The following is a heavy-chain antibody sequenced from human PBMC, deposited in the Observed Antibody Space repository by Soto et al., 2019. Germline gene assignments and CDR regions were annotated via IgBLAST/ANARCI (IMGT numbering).Heavy chain of an antibody. CDR3: ARGRYGDY. J-gene: IGHJ4*02. Sequence: QVNLVQSGAEVKKPGASVKVSCKGSGYAFTTYGITWVRQAPGQGLEWMGWISAHNGNTNYAQKLQGRVTVTRDTSTSTAYIELRSLRSDDTAVYYCARGRYGDYWGQGALVTVSS. CDR2: ISAHNGNT. D-gene: IGHD1-1*01. V-gene: IGHV1-18*01. CDR1: GYAFTTYG.